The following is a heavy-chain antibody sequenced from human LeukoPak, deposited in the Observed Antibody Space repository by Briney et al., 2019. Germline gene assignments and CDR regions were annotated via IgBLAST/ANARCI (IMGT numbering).Heavy chain of an antibody. J-gene: IGHJ4*02. D-gene: IGHD2-2*01. CDR3: ARDRGGYCSSTSCSTSYYFDY. CDR1: GFTFSSYS. Sequence: GGSLRLSCAASGFTFSSYSMNWVRQAPGKGLEWVSSISSSSSYIYYADSVKGRFTISRDNAKNSLYLQMNSPRAEDTAVYYCARDRGGYCSSTSCSTSYYFDYWGQGTLVTVSS. V-gene: IGHV3-21*01. CDR2: ISSSSSYI.